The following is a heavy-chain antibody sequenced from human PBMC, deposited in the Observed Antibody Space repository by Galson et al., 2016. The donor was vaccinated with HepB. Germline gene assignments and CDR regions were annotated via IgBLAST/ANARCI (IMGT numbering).Heavy chain of an antibody. J-gene: IGHJ5*02. CDR1: GYTFTTYA. Sequence: SVKVSCKAPGYTFTTYAFSWVRQAPGQGLEWMGWMSAYNGNTNYAQKFQGRVTMTRDTSTSTAFMELTSLRSDDTALYYCLKDPWGDSAPPESWGQGTLVTVSS. CDR2: MSAYNGNT. D-gene: IGHD3-16*01. V-gene: IGHV1-18*01. CDR3: LKDPWGDSAPPES.